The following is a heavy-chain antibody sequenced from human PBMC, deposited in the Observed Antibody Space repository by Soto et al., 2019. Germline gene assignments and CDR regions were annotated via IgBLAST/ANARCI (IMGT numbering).Heavy chain of an antibody. CDR1: GFTFSSYP. CDR3: ERPEGYYYYMDV. CDR2: ISTTGSYI. V-gene: IGHV3-21*01. J-gene: IGHJ6*02. Sequence: PGGSLRLSCAASGFTFSSYPMNWVRQAPGKGLEWVSFISTTGSYIYYADSVEGRFTISRDNAKNSLYLQVNSLRAEDTAVYYSERPEGYYYYMDVWGQGTTVTVSS.